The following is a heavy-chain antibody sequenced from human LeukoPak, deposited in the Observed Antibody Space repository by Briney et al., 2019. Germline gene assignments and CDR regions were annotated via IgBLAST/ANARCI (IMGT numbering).Heavy chain of an antibody. Sequence: GGSLRLSCAASGFTFSSYAMHWVRRAPGQGLEWVAVISYDRSNKYYADSVKGRFTISRDNSKNTLYLQMNSLRAEDTAVYYCASKGERWLQLRMYYFDYWGQGTLVTVSS. CDR3: ASKGERWLQLRMYYFDY. CDR1: GFTFSSYA. D-gene: IGHD5-24*01. V-gene: IGHV3-30-3*01. CDR2: ISYDRSNK. J-gene: IGHJ4*02.